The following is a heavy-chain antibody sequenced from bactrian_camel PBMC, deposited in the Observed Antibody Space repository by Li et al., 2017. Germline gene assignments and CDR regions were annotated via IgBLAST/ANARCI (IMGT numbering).Heavy chain of an antibody. CDR3: AAGSSGAGYTFLRADASPY. J-gene: IGHJ4*01. CDR1: KYTYSSYA. V-gene: IGHV3S55*01. D-gene: IGHD1*01. Sequence: HVQLVESGGGSVQAGGSVRLSCVTRKYTYSSYAMAWFRQATGKEREGVAAISAGGAISYSDSVRGRFAISKDNAQHILYLQMDSLKDEDTAVYYCAAGSSGAGYTFLRADASPYWGQGTQVTVS. CDR2: ISAGGAI.